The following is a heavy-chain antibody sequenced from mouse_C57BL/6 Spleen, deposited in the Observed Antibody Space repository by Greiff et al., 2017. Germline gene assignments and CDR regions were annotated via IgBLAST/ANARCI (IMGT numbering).Heavy chain of an antibody. J-gene: IGHJ2*01. Sequence: VQLQQPGAELVKPGASVKVSCKASGYTFTSYWMHWVKQRPGQGLEWIGRIHPSDSDTNYNQKFKGKATLTVDKSSSTAYMQLSSLTSEDSAVYYCATDYDYDDGYFDYWGQGTTLTVSS. CDR1: GYTFTSYW. D-gene: IGHD2-4*01. CDR2: IHPSDSDT. CDR3: ATDYDYDDGYFDY. V-gene: IGHV1-74*01.